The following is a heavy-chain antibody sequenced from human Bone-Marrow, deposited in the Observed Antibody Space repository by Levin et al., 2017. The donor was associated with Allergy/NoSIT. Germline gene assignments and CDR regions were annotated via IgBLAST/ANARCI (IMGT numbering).Heavy chain of an antibody. CDR2: ISSSGSTI. Sequence: GGSLRLSCAASGFTFSDYYMSWIRQAPGKGLEWVSYISSSGSTIYYADSVKGRFTISRDNAKNSLYLQMNSLRAEDTAVYYCARDVNLCRSTSCYWQSPDEVLAARGGMDVWGQGTTVTVSS. J-gene: IGHJ6*02. V-gene: IGHV3-11*01. CDR3: ARDVNLCRSTSCYWQSPDEVLAARGGMDV. D-gene: IGHD2-2*01. CDR1: GFTFSDYY.